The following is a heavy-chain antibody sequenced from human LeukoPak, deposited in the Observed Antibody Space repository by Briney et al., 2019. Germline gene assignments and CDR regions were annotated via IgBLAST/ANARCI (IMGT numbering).Heavy chain of an antibody. CDR3: AREDYDFWSGLLG. J-gene: IGHJ4*02. Sequence: ASVKVSCKASIYSFTGYYMHWVRQAPGQGLEWMGWINPNSGGTNYAQKFQGRVTMTRDTSISTAYMELSRLRSDDTAVYYCAREDYDFWSGLLGWGQGTLVTVSS. CDR1: IYSFTGYY. V-gene: IGHV1-2*02. CDR2: INPNSGGT. D-gene: IGHD3-3*01.